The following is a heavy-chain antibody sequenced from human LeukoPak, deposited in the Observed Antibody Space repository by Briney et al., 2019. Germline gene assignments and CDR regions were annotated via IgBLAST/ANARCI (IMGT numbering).Heavy chain of an antibody. CDR2: IKQDGSEK. CDR1: GFTFSLYW. Sequence: GGSLRLSCAASGFTFSLYWMNWVRRAPGKGLEWVANIKQDGSEKNYVDSVKGRFTISRDNAKDSLYLQMNNLRVEDTAMYYCAGGTGFIIKDWGQGTLVTVSS. CDR3: AGGTGFIIKD. J-gene: IGHJ4*02. D-gene: IGHD3-9*01. V-gene: IGHV3-7*03.